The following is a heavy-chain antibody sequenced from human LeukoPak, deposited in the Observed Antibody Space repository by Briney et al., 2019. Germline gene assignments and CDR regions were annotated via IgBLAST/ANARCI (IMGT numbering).Heavy chain of an antibody. CDR1: GGTFSSYA. CDR2: IIPIFGTA. Sequence: SVKVSCKASGGTFSSYAISWVRQAPGQGLEWMERIIPIFGTANYAQKFQGRVTITTDESTSTAYMELSSLRSEDTAVYYCARGLFGRDGYNDAFDIWGQGTMVTVSS. J-gene: IGHJ3*02. CDR3: ARGLFGRDGYNDAFDI. D-gene: IGHD5-24*01. V-gene: IGHV1-69*05.